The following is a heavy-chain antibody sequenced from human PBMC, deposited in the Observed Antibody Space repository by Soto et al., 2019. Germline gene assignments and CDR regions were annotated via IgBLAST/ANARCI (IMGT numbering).Heavy chain of an antibody. Sequence: XASLSLTCEVCGDCFSNRAHYWTWIRQPPGKGLEWIGFLYYGGTNYNPSLKSRLTISLDTSKNQISLNLSSVTAADTAVYYCVRELGLTARTDDKYYYYALDVWGQGTTVTVSS. CDR1: GDCFSNRAHY. CDR3: VRELGLTARTDDKYYYYALDV. V-gene: IGHV4-61*08. D-gene: IGHD3-22*01. J-gene: IGHJ6*02. CDR2: LYYGGT.